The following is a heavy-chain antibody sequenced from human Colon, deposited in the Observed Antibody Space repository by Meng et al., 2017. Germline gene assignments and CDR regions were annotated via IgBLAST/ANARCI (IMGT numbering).Heavy chain of an antibody. J-gene: IGHJ5*02. CDR2: IGHSGIT. Sequence: QVQLQESGPGLVKPSQTLSLTCTVSGGTIRSSSYYWVWIRQPSGKGLEWIGSIGHSGITYYTPSLKSRVTVSIDTSKSQFSLKLTSVTAADTAVYYCVRSSGWVRTGFDPWGQGTLVTVSS. V-gene: IGHV4-39*01. D-gene: IGHD6-19*01. CDR1: GGTIRSSSYY. CDR3: VRSSGWVRTGFDP.